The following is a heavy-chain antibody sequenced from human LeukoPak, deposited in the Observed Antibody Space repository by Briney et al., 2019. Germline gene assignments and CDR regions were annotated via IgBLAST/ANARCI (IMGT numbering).Heavy chain of an antibody. Sequence: QPGGSLRLSFAASGFTFSSYAMSWVRQAPGKGLEWVSAISGSGGSTYYADSVKGRFTISRDNSKNTLYLQMNSLRAGDTAVYYCAKEAGSGSYSSDSGPNDYWGQGTLVTVSS. D-gene: IGHD3-10*01. CDR3: AKEAGSGSYSSDSGPNDY. J-gene: IGHJ4*02. CDR1: GFTFSSYA. V-gene: IGHV3-23*01. CDR2: ISGSGGST.